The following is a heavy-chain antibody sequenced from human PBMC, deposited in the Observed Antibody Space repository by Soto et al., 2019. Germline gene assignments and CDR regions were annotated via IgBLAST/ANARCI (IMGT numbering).Heavy chain of an antibody. D-gene: IGHD1-7*01. V-gene: IGHV4-30-2*01. Sequence: PSETLSLTCGVSGGPMTRGDYAWSWIRQPPGKGLEWIGSIQNHGHTFYTPFLRGRVTISVDRLKNQFSLNLNSVTAADTAVYFCARVYRYNWKYATLDYWGPGILVTVSS. J-gene: IGHJ4*02. CDR2: IQNHGHT. CDR3: ARVYRYNWKYATLDY. CDR1: GGPMTRGDYA.